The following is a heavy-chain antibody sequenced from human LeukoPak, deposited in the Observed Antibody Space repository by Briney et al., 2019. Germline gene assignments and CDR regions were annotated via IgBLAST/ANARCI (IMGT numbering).Heavy chain of an antibody. CDR2: IYTSGST. CDR3: ARGSNWNYALEFDP. J-gene: IGHJ5*02. CDR1: GGSISSYY. Sequence: PSETLSLTCTVSGGSISSYYWSWIRQPAGKGLEWIGRIYTSGSTNYNPSLKSRVTISVDKSKNQFSLKLSSATAADTAVYYCARGSNWNYALEFDPWGQGTLVTLSS. V-gene: IGHV4-4*07. D-gene: IGHD1-7*01.